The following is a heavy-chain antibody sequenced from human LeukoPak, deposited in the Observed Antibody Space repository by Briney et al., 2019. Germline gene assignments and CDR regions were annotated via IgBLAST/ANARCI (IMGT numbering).Heavy chain of an antibody. CDR3: ARGYMVRGVIDAFDI. CDR1: GGTFSSYA. D-gene: IGHD3-10*01. V-gene: IGHV1-69*10. J-gene: IGHJ3*02. CDR2: IIPILGIA. Sequence: SVKVSCKASGGTFSSYAISWVRQAPGQGLEWMGGIIPILGIANYAQKFQGRVTITADKSTSTAYMELSSLRSEDTAVYYCARGYMVRGVIDAFDIWGQGTMVTVSS.